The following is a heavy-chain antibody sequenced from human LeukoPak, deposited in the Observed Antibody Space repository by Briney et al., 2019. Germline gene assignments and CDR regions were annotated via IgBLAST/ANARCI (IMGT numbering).Heavy chain of an antibody. CDR1: GFTFSGFW. V-gene: IGHV3-7*03. D-gene: IGHD6-6*01. Sequence: GSLSLSCAVSGFTFSGFWMSWSRQAPGKGLEWVASINSDGSEGYYADVVKGRFTISRDNAKNSLYLQINSLRAEDTAVYYCARSSYSSSSSVWGQGTMVTVSS. CDR2: INSDGSEG. J-gene: IGHJ3*01. CDR3: ARSSYSSSSSV.